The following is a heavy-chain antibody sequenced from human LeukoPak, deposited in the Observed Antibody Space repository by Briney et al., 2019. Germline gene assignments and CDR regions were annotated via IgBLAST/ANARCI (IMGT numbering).Heavy chain of an antibody. CDR1: GGSFSGYY. V-gene: IGHV4-34*01. CDR3: ARRRKLTTDY. D-gene: IGHD4/OR15-4a*01. CDR2: INHSGST. J-gene: IGHJ4*02. Sequence: PSETLSLTCAVYGGSFSGYYWSWIRQPPGKGLEWIGEINHSGSTNYNPSLKSRVTISVDTSKNQFSLKLSSVTAADTAVYYCARRRKLTTDYWGLGTLVTVSS.